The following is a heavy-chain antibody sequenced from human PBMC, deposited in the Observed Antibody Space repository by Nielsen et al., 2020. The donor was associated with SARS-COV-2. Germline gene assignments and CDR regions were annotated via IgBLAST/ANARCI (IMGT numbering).Heavy chain of an antibody. CDR2: IIPIFGTA. CDR3: ARAPGYSSGPPRNWFDP. D-gene: IGHD3-22*01. Sequence: SVKVSCKASGGTFSSHAISWVRQAPGQGLEWMGGIIPIFGTANYAQKFQGRVTITADKSTSTAYMELSSLRSEDTAVYYCARAPGYSSGPPRNWFDPWGQGTLVTVSS. J-gene: IGHJ5*02. V-gene: IGHV1-69*06. CDR1: GGTFSSHA.